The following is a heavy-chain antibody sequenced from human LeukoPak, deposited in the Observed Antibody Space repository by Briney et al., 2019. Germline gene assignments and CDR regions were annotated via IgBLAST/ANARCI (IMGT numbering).Heavy chain of an antibody. CDR2: ISYDGSNK. CDR1: GFTFSSYG. CDR3: AKALLPQFDCSSTSCFPDAFDI. V-gene: IGHV3-30*18. Sequence: GGSLRLSCAASGFTFSSYGMHWVRQAPGKGLEWVAVISYDGSNKYYADSVKGRFTIFRDNSKNTLYLQMNSLRAEDTAVYYWAKALLPQFDCSSTSCFPDAFDIWGQGTMVTVSS. D-gene: IGHD2-2*01. J-gene: IGHJ3*02.